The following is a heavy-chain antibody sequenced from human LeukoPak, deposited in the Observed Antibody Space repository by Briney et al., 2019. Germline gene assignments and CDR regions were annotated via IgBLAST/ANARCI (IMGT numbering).Heavy chain of an antibody. CDR3: ARDGITMIGDAFDI. V-gene: IGHV4-34*01. CDR1: GGSFSGYY. CDR2: INHSGST. J-gene: IGHJ3*02. D-gene: IGHD3-10*02. Sequence: SETLSLTCAVYGGSFSGYYWSWIRQPPGKGLEWIGEINHSGSTNYNPSLKSRVTISVDTSKNQFSLKLSSVTAADTAVYYCARDGITMIGDAFDIWGQGTMVTVSS.